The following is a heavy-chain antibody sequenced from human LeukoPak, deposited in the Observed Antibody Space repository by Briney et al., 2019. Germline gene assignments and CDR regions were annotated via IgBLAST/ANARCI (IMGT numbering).Heavy chain of an antibody. V-gene: IGHV1-69*05. CDR3: ARNRYSYGVLDYYYYMDV. D-gene: IGHD5-18*01. J-gene: IGHJ6*03. CDR1: GGTFSSYA. CDR2: IIPIFGTA. Sequence: SVKVSCKASGGTFSSYAISWVRQAPGQGLEWMGRIIPIFGTANYAQKFQGRVTITTDESTSTAYMELSSLRSEDTAVYYCARNRYSYGVLDYYYYMDVWGKGTTVTVSS.